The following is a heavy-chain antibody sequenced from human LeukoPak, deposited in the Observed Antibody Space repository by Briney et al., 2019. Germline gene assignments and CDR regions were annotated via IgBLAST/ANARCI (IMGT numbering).Heavy chain of an antibody. V-gene: IGHV3-66*01. J-gene: IGHJ6*02. CDR1: GFTVSSTY. Sequence: GGSLRLSCAASGFTVSSTYMSWVRQAPGKGLEWVSVIYSGGSTYYPDSVKGRFTISRDTSTNTLYLQMNSLRAEDTAVYYCARDRGTMVRGDLYGMDVWGQGTTVTVSS. CDR2: IYSGGST. D-gene: IGHD3-10*01. CDR3: ARDRGTMVRGDLYGMDV.